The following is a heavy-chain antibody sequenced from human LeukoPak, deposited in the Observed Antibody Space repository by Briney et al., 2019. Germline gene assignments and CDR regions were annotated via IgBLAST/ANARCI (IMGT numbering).Heavy chain of an antibody. D-gene: IGHD3-10*01. Sequence: GATVKVSCKASGGAFSSYAISWVRQAPAQGLEWMGGIIPIFGASNYAQKFQGRVTITADESTSTAYMELSRLRSEDTVVYYCGMVYGSGSYYKVWGQGTLVTVSS. CDR3: GMVYGSGSYYKV. J-gene: IGHJ4*02. CDR1: GGAFSSYA. V-gene: IGHV1-69*13. CDR2: IIPIFGAS.